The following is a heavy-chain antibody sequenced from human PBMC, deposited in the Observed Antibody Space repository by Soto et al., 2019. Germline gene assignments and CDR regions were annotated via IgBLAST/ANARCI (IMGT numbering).Heavy chain of an antibody. J-gene: IGHJ4*02. CDR3: AKSEIVVVPVTTYYFDY. D-gene: IGHD2-2*01. V-gene: IGHV3-23*01. CDR2: ISGSGGST. Sequence: GGSLRLSCAASGFTFSSFAINWVRQAPGKGLEWVSIISGSGGSTYYADSVKGRFTISRDNSKNTLYLQMNSLRAEDTAVYYCAKSEIVVVPVTTYYFDYWGQGTLVTVSS. CDR1: GFTFSSFA.